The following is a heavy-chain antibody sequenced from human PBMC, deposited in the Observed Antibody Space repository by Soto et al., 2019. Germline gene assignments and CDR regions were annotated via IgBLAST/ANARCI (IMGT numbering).Heavy chain of an antibody. D-gene: IGHD3-9*01. CDR2: MNPNSGNT. J-gene: IGHJ3*02. CDR1: GYTFTSYD. V-gene: IGHV1-8*01. Sequence: GASVKVSCKASGYTFTSYDINWVRQATGQGLEWMGWMNPNSGNTGYAQKFQGRVTMTRNTSMSTAYMELSSLRSEDTAVYYCARGRYFDWPLKSDAFDIWGQGTMVTVSS. CDR3: ARGRYFDWPLKSDAFDI.